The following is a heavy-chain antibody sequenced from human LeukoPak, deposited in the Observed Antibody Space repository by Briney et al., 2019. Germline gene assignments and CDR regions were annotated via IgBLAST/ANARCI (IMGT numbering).Heavy chain of an antibody. J-gene: IGHJ4*02. CDR1: GDSVSSNSAA. CDR3: ARSTSGWYQTDY. CDR2: TYYRSKWYN. V-gene: IGHV6-1*01. D-gene: IGHD6-19*01. Sequence: SQTLSLTCGISGDSVSSNSAAWNWIRQSPSRGLEWLGRTYYRSKWYNDYAVSVKSRITINADTSKNQFSLQLNSVTPEDTAIYYYARSTSGWYQTDYWGQGTLVTVSS.